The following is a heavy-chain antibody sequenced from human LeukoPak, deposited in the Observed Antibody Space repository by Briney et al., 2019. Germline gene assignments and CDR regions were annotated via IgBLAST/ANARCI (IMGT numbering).Heavy chain of an antibody. Sequence: GGSLRLSCAASGFIFSSYSMNWARQAPGKGLEWVSSISSSSSYIYYADSVKGRFTISRDNAKNSLYLQMNSLRAEDTALYYCVKDVGRNYYYGMDVWGQGTTVTVSS. CDR1: GFIFSSYS. CDR3: VKDVGRNYYYGMDV. CDR2: ISSSSSYI. V-gene: IGHV3-21*04. J-gene: IGHJ6*02.